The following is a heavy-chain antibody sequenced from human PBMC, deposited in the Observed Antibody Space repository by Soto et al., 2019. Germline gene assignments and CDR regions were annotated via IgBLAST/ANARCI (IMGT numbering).Heavy chain of an antibody. J-gene: IGHJ4*02. CDR2: INHSGST. CDR1: GGSLSGYY. Sequence: SETLSLTCAVYGGSLSGYYWSWIRQPPGKGLEWIGEINHSGSTNYNPSLKSRVTISVDTAKNQFSLKLSSVTAADTAVYYCASHQYSSSPHEWGQGNLVTVS. D-gene: IGHD6-6*01. CDR3: ASHQYSSSPHE. V-gene: IGHV4-34*01.